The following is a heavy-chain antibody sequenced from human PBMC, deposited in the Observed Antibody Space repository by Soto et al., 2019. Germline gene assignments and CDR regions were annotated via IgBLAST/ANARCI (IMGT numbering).Heavy chain of an antibody. CDR1: GGSISSGGYS. CDR2: IYHSGST. D-gene: IGHD3-10*01. J-gene: IGHJ4*02. V-gene: IGHV4-30-2*01. Sequence: NPSETLSLTCAVSGGSISSGGYSWSWIRQPPGKGLEWIGYIYHSGSTYYNPSLKSRVTISVDRSKNQFSLKLSSVTAADTAVYYCARARGGEYFDYWGQGTLVTVSS. CDR3: ARARGGEYFDY.